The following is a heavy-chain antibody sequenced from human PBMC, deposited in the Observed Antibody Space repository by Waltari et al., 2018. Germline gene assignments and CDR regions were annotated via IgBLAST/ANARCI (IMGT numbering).Heavy chain of an antibody. D-gene: IGHD2-2*01. CDR3: ARGYHKTAWIVDY. Sequence: QVQLVQSGAEVKKPGASVTVSCTASGYSFTNSAMHWVRQAPGQSLGWMGWINADDGNIKDSHKFQGRYTITRYTSASTAYIEVNSVNAEDTAVYYCARGYHKTAWIVDYWGQGTLVTVSS. CDR1: GYSFTNSA. CDR2: INADDGNI. J-gene: IGHJ4*02. V-gene: IGHV1-3*01.